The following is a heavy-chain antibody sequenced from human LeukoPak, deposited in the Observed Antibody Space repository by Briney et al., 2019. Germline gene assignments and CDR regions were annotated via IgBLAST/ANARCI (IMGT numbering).Heavy chain of an antibody. V-gene: IGHV3-21*01. J-gene: IGHJ4*02. CDR2: ISSSSNYI. Sequence: GGSLRLSCAASGFTFSDYYMNWVRQAPGKGLEWVSSISSSSNYIYYADSVKGRFTISRDNAKNSLYLQMNSLRGEDTAVYYCARVPGDYWGQGTLVTVSS. D-gene: IGHD1-14*01. CDR1: GFTFSDYY. CDR3: ARVPGDY.